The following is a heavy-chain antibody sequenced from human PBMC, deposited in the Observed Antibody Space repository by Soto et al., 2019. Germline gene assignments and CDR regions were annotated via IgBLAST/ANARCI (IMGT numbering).Heavy chain of an antibody. CDR2: IWYDGSNK. J-gene: IGHJ4*02. CDR1: GFTFSSYG. Sequence: PGGSPRLSCAASGFTFSSYGMHWVRQAPGKGLEWVAVIWYDGSNKYYADSVKGRFTISRDNSKNTLYLQMNSLRAEDTAVYYCARDRYSSSWYVPIDYWGQGTLVTVSS. V-gene: IGHV3-33*01. CDR3: ARDRYSSSWYVPIDY. D-gene: IGHD6-13*01.